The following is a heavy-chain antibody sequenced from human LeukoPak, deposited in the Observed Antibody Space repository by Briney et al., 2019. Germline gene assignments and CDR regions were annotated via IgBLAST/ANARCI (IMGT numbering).Heavy chain of an antibody. J-gene: IGHJ4*02. CDR2: IYPGDSDT. CDR1: GYSFTSYW. D-gene: IGHD3-22*01. CDR3: ARLMPTYDSSGPPEYYFDY. Sequence: GESLKIFCKGSGYSFTSYWIGWVRQMPGEGLERMGIIYPGDSDTRYSPSFQGQVTISADKSISTAYLQWSSLKASDTAMYYCARLMPTYDSSGPPEYYFDYWGQGTLVTVSS. V-gene: IGHV5-51*01.